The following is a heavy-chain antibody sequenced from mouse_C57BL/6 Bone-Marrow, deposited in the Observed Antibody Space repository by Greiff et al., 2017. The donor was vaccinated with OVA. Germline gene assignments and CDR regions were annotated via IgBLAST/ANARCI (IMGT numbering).Heavy chain of an antibody. CDR1: GFNIKDDY. D-gene: IGHD2-1*01. CDR3: TSYGNFDY. CDR2: IDPENGDT. V-gene: IGHV14-4*01. Sequence: EVQLQQSGAELVRPGACVKLSCTASGFNIKDDYMHWVKQRPEQGLEWIGWIDPENGDTEYASKFQGKATITADTSSNTAYLQLSSLTSEDTAVYYCTSYGNFDYWGQGTTLTVSS. J-gene: IGHJ2*01.